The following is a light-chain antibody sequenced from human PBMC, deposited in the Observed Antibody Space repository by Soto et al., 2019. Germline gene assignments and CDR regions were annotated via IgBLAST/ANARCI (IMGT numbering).Light chain of an antibody. CDR3: QQFGGSPPAFT. V-gene: IGKV3-20*01. CDR1: QSVSSRN. Sequence: EVVLTQSPGTLSLSPGERATLSCRASQSVSSRNLAWYQQKPGQAPRLLMYGASNRATGIPDRFSGSGSGTDFTLTISRLEPEDFAVFYCQQFGGSPPAFTFGQGTKLEI. CDR2: GAS. J-gene: IGKJ2*01.